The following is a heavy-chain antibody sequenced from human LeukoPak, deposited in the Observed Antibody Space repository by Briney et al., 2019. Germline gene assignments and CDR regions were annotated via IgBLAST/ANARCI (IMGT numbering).Heavy chain of an antibody. J-gene: IGHJ5*02. CDR1: GYTFTSYY. V-gene: IGHV1-46*01. CDR3: ARDNSVEDTAWWFDP. Sequence: ASVKVSCKASGYTFTSYYMHWVRQAPGQGLEWMGIINPSGGSTSYAQKFQSRVTMTRDMSTSTDYMELRSLRSEDTAVYYCARDNSVEDTAWWFDPWGQGTLVTVSS. CDR2: INPSGGST. D-gene: IGHD4-23*01.